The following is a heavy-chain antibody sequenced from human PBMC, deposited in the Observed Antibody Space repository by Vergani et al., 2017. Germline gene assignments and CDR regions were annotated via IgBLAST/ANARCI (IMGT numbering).Heavy chain of an antibody. J-gene: IGHJ6*03. CDR3: ARDGYNYYYMDV. CDR2: IKQDGSEK. Sequence: EVQLVESGGGLVQPGGSLRLSCAASGFTFSSYWMSWVRQAPGKGLEWVANIKQDGSEKYYVDSVKGRFTISRDNAKNSLYLKMNSLRDEDTAVYYCARDGYNYYYMDVWGKGTTVTVSS. CDR1: GFTFSSYW. V-gene: IGHV3-7*01.